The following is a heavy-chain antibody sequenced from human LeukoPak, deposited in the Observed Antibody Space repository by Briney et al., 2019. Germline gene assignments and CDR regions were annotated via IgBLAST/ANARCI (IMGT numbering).Heavy chain of an antibody. CDR1: GYTFTSYG. J-gene: IGHJ3*02. CDR2: ISAYNGNT. D-gene: IGHD1-26*01. CDR3: ARDREEYSGSQPDAFDI. V-gene: IGHV1-18*01. Sequence: GASVKVSCKASGYTFTSYGISWVRQAPGQGLEWMGWISAYNGNTNYAQKLQGRVTMTTDTSTSTAYMELRSLRSDDTAVYYCARDREEYSGSQPDAFDIWGQGTMVTVSS.